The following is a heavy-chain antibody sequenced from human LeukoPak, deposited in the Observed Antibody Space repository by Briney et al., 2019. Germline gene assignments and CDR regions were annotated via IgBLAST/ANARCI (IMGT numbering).Heavy chain of an antibody. CDR2: IYHSGST. D-gene: IGHD3-10*01. CDR3: ARLDTMVGIDY. CDR1: GYSISSGYY. V-gene: IGHV4-38-2*02. Sequence: KSSETLSLTCTVSGYSISSGYYWGWIRQPPGKGLEWIGSIYHSGSTYYNPSLKSRVTIPVDTSKNQFSLKLSSVTAADTAVYYCARLDTMVGIDYWGQGTLVTVSS. J-gene: IGHJ4*02.